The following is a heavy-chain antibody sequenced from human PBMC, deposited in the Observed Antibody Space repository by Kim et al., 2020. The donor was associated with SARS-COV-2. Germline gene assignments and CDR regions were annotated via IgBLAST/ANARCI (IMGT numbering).Heavy chain of an antibody. J-gene: IGHJ6*01. Sequence: GGSLRLSCAASGFTFSSYGMHWVRQAPGKGLEWVAVISYDGSNKYYADSVKGRFTISRDNSKNTLYLQMNSLRAEDTAVYYCAKEHYYGSWSYYIYYYG. D-gene: IGHD3-10*01. CDR1: GFTFSSYG. CDR2: ISYDGSNK. V-gene: IGHV3-30*18. CDR3: AKEHYYGSWSYYIYYYG.